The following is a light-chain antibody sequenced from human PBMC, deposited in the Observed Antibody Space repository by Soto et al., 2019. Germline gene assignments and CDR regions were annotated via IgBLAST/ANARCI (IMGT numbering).Light chain of an antibody. CDR2: GAS. J-gene: IGKJ4*01. V-gene: IGKV3-20*01. Sequence: EIVLTQSPDTLSLSPGERATLSCRASQSVSSSYLAWYQQKPGQAPRLLIYGASTRATGIPDRFSGSGSGTDFTLTISRLEPEDFAVYYGQEYGSSPPLTFGGGTKVEIK. CDR3: QEYGSSPPLT. CDR1: QSVSSSY.